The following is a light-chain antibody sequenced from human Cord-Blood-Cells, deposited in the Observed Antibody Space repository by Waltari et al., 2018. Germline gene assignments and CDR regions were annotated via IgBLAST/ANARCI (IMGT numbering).Light chain of an antibody. CDR2: GAS. V-gene: IGKV3-15*01. Sequence: EIVMTQSPATLSVYPGERATLSCRASQSVSSNLASYQQKPGQAPRLLIYGASTRATGIPARFSGSGSGTEFTLTISSLQSEDFAVYYCQQYNNWPPRTFGQGTKVEIK. CDR1: QSVSSN. J-gene: IGKJ1*01. CDR3: QQYNNWPPRT.